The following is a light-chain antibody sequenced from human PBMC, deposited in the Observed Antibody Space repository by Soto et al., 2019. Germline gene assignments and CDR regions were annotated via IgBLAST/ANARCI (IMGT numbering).Light chain of an antibody. V-gene: IGKV3-11*01. CDR2: DAS. J-gene: IGKJ3*01. Sequence: DIVLTQSPATLSLSPGESATLSCRASQSIRSNLAWDQQKPGQAPRLLIYDASTRAPGIPARFSGSGSGTDFALTISSLEPEDFAIYYCQQRSSWPPFTFGPGTKVDIK. CDR3: QQRSSWPPFT. CDR1: QSIRSN.